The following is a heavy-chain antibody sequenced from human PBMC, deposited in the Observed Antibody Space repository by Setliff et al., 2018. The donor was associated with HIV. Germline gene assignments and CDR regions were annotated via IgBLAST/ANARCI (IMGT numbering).Heavy chain of an antibody. CDR2: ISYSGST. Sequence: PSETLSLTCTVSGGSMRGGGNYWSWIRQHPGKGLEWIGYISYSGSTYYNPSLNSRLTTSIDTSKNQFSLKLSSLTAADTAVYYCARAAAAGTRCFDLWGRGTLVTVSS. V-gene: IGHV4-31*03. CDR1: GGSMRGGGNY. CDR3: ARAAAAGTRCFDL. D-gene: IGHD6-13*01. J-gene: IGHJ2*01.